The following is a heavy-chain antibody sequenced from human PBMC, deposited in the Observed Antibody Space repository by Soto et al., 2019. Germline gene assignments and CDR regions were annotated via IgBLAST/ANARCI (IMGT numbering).Heavy chain of an antibody. J-gene: IGHJ6*02. CDR3: ARARTYYDFWSGPVSVSGMDV. D-gene: IGHD3-3*01. CDR1: GYTFTSYG. V-gene: IGHV1-18*04. Sequence: ASVKVSCKASGYTFTSYGISWVRQAPGQGLEWMGWISAYNGNTNYAQKLQGRVTMTTDTSTSTAYMELGSLRSDDTAVYYCARARTYYDFWSGPVSVSGMDVWGQGTTVTVSS. CDR2: ISAYNGNT.